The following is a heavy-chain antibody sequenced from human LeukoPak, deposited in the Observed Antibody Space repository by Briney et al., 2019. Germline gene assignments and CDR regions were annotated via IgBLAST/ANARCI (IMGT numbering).Heavy chain of an antibody. D-gene: IGHD1-26*01. Sequence: GGSLRLSCAASGFSFSSYSMNWVRQAPGKGLEWVSYISSSSSTIYYADSVKGRFTISRDNAKNSLYLQMNSLRAEDTALYYCARVEVNSGSYPVYFDYWGQGTLVTVSS. J-gene: IGHJ4*02. V-gene: IGHV3-48*01. CDR2: ISSSSSTI. CDR1: GFSFSSYS. CDR3: ARVEVNSGSYPVYFDY.